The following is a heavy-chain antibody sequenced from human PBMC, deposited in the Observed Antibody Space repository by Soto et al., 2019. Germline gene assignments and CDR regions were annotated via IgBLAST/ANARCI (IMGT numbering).Heavy chain of an antibody. CDR1: GGSFSGYY. CDR2: INHSGST. D-gene: IGHD2-2*01. Sequence: SETLSLTCAVYGGSFSGYYWSWIRQPPGKVLEWIGEINHSGSTNYNPSLKSRVTISVDTSKNQFSLKLSSVTAADTTVYYCARGLGYSGIVVVPAAMIRGWFDPWGQGTLVTVSS. J-gene: IGHJ5*02. V-gene: IGHV4-34*01. CDR3: ARGLGYSGIVVVPAAMIRGWFDP.